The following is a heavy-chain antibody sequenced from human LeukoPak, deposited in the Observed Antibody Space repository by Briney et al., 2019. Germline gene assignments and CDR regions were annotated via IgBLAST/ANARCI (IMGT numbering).Heavy chain of an antibody. J-gene: IGHJ4*02. CDR1: GYTFTSYD. Sequence: SVKVSCTASGYTFTSYDINWVRQAPGQGLECMGGIIPIFGTANYAQKFQGRVTITTDESTSTAHMELSSLRSADTAVYYCARSLYCTNGVCYGRALGRYYFDYWGQGALVTVSS. D-gene: IGHD2-8*01. CDR3: ARSLYCTNGVCYGRALGRYYFDY. CDR2: IIPIFGTA. V-gene: IGHV1-69*05.